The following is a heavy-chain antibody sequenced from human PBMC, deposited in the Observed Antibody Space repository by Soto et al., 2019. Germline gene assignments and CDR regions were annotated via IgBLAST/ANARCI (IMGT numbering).Heavy chain of an antibody. J-gene: IGHJ6*02. Sequence: PSETLSLTCAVYGGSFSGYYWSWIRQPPGKGLEWIGEINHSGSTNYNPSLKSRVTISVDRSKNQFSLKLSSVTAADTAVYYCARDPRHCSGGSCDGMDVWGQGTTVTASS. CDR3: ARDPRHCSGGSCDGMDV. V-gene: IGHV4-34*01. CDR1: GGSFSGYY. D-gene: IGHD2-15*01. CDR2: INHSGST.